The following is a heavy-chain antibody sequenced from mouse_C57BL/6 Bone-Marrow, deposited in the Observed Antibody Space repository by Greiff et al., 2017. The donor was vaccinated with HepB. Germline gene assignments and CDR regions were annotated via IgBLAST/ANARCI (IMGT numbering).Heavy chain of an antibody. Sequence: QVQLQQSGAELARPGASVKLSCKASGYTFTSYGISWVKQRTGQGLEWIGEIYPRSGNTYYNEKFKGKATLTADKSSSTAYMELRSLTSEGSAVYFCARNVYEYYAMYYWGQGTSVTVSS. CDR3: ARNVYEYYAMYY. CDR2: IYPRSGNT. J-gene: IGHJ4*01. CDR1: GYTFTSYG. D-gene: IGHD2-3*01. V-gene: IGHV1-81*01.